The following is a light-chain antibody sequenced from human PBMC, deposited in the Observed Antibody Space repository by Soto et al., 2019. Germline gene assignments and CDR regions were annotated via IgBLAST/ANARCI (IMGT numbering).Light chain of an antibody. J-gene: IGLJ1*01. V-gene: IGLV2-8*01. Sequence: QSPLTQHPSASGSPGQSVTISCTGTSSDVGGYNYVSWYQQHPGKAPKLMIYEVSKRPSGVPDRFSGSKSGNTASLTVSGLQAEDEADYYCSSYAGSNMVFGTGTKVTVL. CDR1: SSDVGGYNY. CDR2: EVS. CDR3: SSYAGSNMV.